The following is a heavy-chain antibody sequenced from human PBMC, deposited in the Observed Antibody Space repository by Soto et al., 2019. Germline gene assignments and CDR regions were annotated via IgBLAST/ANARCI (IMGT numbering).Heavy chain of an antibody. D-gene: IGHD1-26*01. CDR2: INAGTGIT. V-gene: IGHV1-3*01. CDR3: ARVVGGEGIRNFRSLNPPYWFDP. J-gene: IGHJ5*02. Sequence: ASVKVSCKASGYTFTTYAIHWVRQAPGERLEWMGWINAGTGITKYSQKFQGRVSITRDTSASSAYMELSGLRSEDTAVYYCARVVGGEGIRNFRSLNPPYWFDPRGQGTLVTVPS. CDR1: GYTFTTYA.